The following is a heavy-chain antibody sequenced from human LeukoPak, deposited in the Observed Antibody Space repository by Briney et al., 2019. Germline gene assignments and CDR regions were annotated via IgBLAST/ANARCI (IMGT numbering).Heavy chain of an antibody. CDR3: ARQRESYSSSSPLDY. J-gene: IGHJ4*02. Sequence: SETLSLTCTVSGGSISSGGYYWSWIRQHPGKGLEWIGYIYYSGSTYYNPSLKSRVTISVDTSKNQFSLKLSSVTAADTAVYYCARQRESYSSSSPLDYWGQGTLVTVSS. V-gene: IGHV4-31*03. CDR1: GGSISSGGYY. D-gene: IGHD6-6*01. CDR2: IYYSGST.